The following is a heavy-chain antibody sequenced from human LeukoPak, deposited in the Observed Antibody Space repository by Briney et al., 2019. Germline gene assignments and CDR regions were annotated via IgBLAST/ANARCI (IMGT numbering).Heavy chain of an antibody. CDR2: IIPIFGTA. CDR1: GGTFSIYA. D-gene: IGHD2-2*01. CDR3: AREIRGPVDPQLPHWYWFDT. V-gene: IGHV1-69*05. J-gene: IGHJ5*02. Sequence: SVKVSCKASGGTFSIYAISWVRQAPGQGLEWMGGIIPIFGTANYAQKFQGRVTITTDESTSTAYMELSSLRSEDRAVYYCAREIRGPVDPQLPHWYWFDTWGQGTLVTVSS.